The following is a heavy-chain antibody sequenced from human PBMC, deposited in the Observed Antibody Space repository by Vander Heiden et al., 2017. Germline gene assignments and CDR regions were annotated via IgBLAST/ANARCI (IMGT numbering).Heavy chain of an antibody. CDR2: ISSSGSRV. CDR3: ASRYCRGGSCYRLDAFDI. CDR1: GFSFSGYS. J-gene: IGHJ3*02. D-gene: IGHD2-15*01. Sequence: EVQLVESGGGLVQPGGSLRLSCEGSGFSFSGYSMNWVRQAPGKGLEWISYISSSGSRVNYADSVKGRFTISRDNAKNSLYLQMNSLRDDDTAVYYCASRYCRGGSCYRLDAFDIWGQGTMGTVSP. V-gene: IGHV3-48*02.